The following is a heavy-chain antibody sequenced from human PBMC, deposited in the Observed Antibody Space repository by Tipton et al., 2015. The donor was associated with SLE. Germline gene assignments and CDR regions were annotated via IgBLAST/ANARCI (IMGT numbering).Heavy chain of an antibody. Sequence: TLSLTCTVSGDSITNYYWNWIRQPPGKGLEWIGYIYYSGTTNFNPSLKSRVTISVDTSKNQFSLNLSSVTAADTAVYYCARGGYYDSSGYFDYWGQGTLVTVSS. D-gene: IGHD3-22*01. J-gene: IGHJ4*02. CDR2: IYYSGTT. CDR3: ARGGYYDSSGYFDY. V-gene: IGHV4-59*01. CDR1: GDSITNYY.